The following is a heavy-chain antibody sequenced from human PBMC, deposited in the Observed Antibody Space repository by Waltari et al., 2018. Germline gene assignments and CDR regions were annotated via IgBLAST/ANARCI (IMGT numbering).Heavy chain of an antibody. Sequence: EEQLVESGGGLVQPGASLRLSCAASGFTFSSFWMNWVRQAPGKGPPWCSRISTDASDTTYADSVKGRFTISRDNARNTLYLQMNRLRAEDTAVYFCARVSRRTYRSPVPGRHYYYGMDVWGQGTTVTVSS. CDR3: ARVSRRTYRSPVPGRHYYYGMDV. CDR1: GFTFSSFW. CDR2: ISTDASDT. J-gene: IGHJ6*02. D-gene: IGHD1-1*01. V-gene: IGHV3-74*03.